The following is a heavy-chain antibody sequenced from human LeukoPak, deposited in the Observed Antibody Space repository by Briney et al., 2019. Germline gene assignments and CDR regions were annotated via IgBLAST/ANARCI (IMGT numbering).Heavy chain of an antibody. CDR2: INPNSGGT. J-gene: IGHJ4*02. V-gene: IGHV1-2*06. CDR1: GYTFTGYY. Sequence: ASVKVSCKASGYTFTGYYMHWVRQAPGQGLEWMGRINPNSGGTNYAQKFQGRVTMTRDTSISTAYMELSRLRSDDTAVYYCARDMYYYDSSGYYPFQKFDYWGQGTLVTVSS. D-gene: IGHD3-22*01. CDR3: ARDMYYYDSSGYYPFQKFDY.